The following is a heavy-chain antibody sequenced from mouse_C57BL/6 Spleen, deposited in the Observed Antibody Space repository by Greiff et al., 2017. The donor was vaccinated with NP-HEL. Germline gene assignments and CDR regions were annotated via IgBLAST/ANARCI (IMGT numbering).Heavy chain of an antibody. CDR1: GYTFTSYW. CDR2: IYPGSGST. V-gene: IGHV1-55*01. CDR3: ARRDYYGSSQLPYYDAIDY. D-gene: IGHD1-1*01. Sequence: QVQLQQPGAELVKPGASVKMSCKASGYTFTSYWITWVKQRPGQGLEWIGDIYPGSGSTNYNEKFKSKATLTVDTSTSTAYMQLSNLTSEDSALYYCARRDYYGSSQLPYYDAIDYWGQGTSVTVSS. J-gene: IGHJ4*01.